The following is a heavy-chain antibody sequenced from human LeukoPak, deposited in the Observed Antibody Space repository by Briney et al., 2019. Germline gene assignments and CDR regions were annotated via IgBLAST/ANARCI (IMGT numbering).Heavy chain of an antibody. J-gene: IGHJ4*02. CDR1: GGSFSGYY. D-gene: IGHD4-17*01. V-gene: IGHV4-34*01. CDR2: INHSGST. CDR3: ARGDYGEDQDFDY. Sequence: PSETLSLTCAVYGGSFSGYYWSWIRQPPGKGLEWIGEINHSGSTNYNPSLKSRVTISVDTSKNQFSLKLSSVTAADTAVYYCARGDYGEDQDFDYWGQGTLVTVSS.